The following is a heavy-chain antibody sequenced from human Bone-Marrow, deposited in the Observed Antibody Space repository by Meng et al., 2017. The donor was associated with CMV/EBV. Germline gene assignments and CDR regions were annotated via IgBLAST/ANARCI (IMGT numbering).Heavy chain of an antibody. CDR2: IKQDGSEK. CDR1: GFTFSSYW. D-gene: IGHD3-22*01. CDR3: SRQMGYYYDSSGSYYYYGMDV. Sequence: GESLKISCAASGFTFSSYWMSWVRQAPGKGLEWVANIKQDGSEKYYVDSVKGRCTISRDNAKNSLYLQMNSLRAEDTAVYYCSRQMGYYYDSSGSYYYYGMDVWGQGTTVTVSS. V-gene: IGHV3-7*01. J-gene: IGHJ6*02.